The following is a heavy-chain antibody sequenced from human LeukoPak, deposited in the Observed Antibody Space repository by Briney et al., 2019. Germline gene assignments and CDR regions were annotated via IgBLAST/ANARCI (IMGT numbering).Heavy chain of an antibody. CDR2: ISGSGGST. Sequence: GGSLRLSCAASGFTFSSYAMSWVRQAPGKGLEWVSAISGSGGSTYYADSVKGRFTISRDNSKVTLYLQMNSLRAEDTAVYYCAKDRGSWLCSPLDYWGQGTLVTVSS. D-gene: IGHD3-10*02. CDR3: AKDRGSWLCSPLDY. CDR1: GFTFSSYA. J-gene: IGHJ4*02. V-gene: IGHV3-23*01.